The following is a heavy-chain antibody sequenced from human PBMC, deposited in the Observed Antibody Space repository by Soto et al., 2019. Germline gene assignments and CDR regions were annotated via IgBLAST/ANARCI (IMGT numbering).Heavy chain of an antibody. V-gene: IGHV3-30*04. D-gene: IGHD6-13*01. CDR3: ARTYSSSWNYLDY. Sequence: QVHLVESGGGVVQPGRSLRLSCTASGFTFDSHTMHWVRQSPGKGLEWVALISFDGSLKYDSDSVKGRFSISRDNSKNTVFWEMNSLRPEDTAVYYCARTYSSSWNYLDYWGQGVQVIVSS. CDR2: ISFDGSLK. J-gene: IGHJ4*02. CDR1: GFTFDSHT.